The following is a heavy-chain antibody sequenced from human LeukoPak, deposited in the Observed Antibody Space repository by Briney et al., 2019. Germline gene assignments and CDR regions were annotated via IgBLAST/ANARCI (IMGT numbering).Heavy chain of an antibody. CDR3: ARGGSK. V-gene: IGHV4-31*03. CDR2: MYYSGKT. J-gene: IGHJ4*02. D-gene: IGHD3-16*01. CDR1: GDSISSGGYF. Sequence: TLSLTCTVSGDSISSGGYFWTWIRQHPGKGLEWIGYMYYSGKTFYNPSLKSRVIISIDTSKNQFSLNVSSVTAADTAVYYCARGGSKWGQGTLVTVSS.